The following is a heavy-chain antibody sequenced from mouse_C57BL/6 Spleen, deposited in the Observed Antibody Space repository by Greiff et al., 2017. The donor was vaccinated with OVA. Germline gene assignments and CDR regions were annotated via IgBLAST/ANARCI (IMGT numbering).Heavy chain of an antibody. Sequence: VQLQQSGAELAKPWASVTLSCKASGYTFTSYWMHWVKQRPGQGLEWIGYINPSSGYTKYNQKFKDKATLTADKSSSTAYMQLSSLTYEDTAVYYCARGDPGDYWGQGTSVTVSS. CDR2: INPSSGYT. D-gene: IGHD3-3*01. V-gene: IGHV1-7*01. CDR1: GYTFTSYW. CDR3: ARGDPGDY. J-gene: IGHJ4*01.